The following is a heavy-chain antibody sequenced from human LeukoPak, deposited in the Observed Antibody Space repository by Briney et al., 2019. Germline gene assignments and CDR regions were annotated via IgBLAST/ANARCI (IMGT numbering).Heavy chain of an antibody. Sequence: PSETLSLTCAVYGGSFSGYYWSWIRQPPGKGLEWIGEINHSGSTNYNPSLKGRVTISVDTSKNQFSLKLSSVTAADTAVYYCARQAIFGVVTVGPWGQGTLVTVSS. J-gene: IGHJ5*02. CDR2: INHSGST. CDR3: ARQAIFGVVTVGP. CDR1: GGSFSGYY. D-gene: IGHD3-3*01. V-gene: IGHV4-34*01.